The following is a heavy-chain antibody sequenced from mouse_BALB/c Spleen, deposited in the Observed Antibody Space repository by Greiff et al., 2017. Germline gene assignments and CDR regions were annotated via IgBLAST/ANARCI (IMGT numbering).Heavy chain of an antibody. V-gene: IGHV7-3*02. J-gene: IGHJ1*01. CDR1: GFTFTDYY. CDR2: IRNKANGYTT. CDR3: ARRGGSNWYFDV. D-gene: IGHD1-1*02. Sequence: DVMLVASGGGLVQPGGSLRLSCATSGFTFTDYYMSWVRQPPGKALEWLGFIRNKANGYTTEYSASVKGRFTISRDNSQSILYLQMNTLRAEDSATDDCARRGGSNWYFDVWGAGTTVTGSS.